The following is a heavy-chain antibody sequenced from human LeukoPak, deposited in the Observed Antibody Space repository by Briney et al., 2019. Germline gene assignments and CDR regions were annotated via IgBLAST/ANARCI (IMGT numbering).Heavy chain of an antibody. CDR1: GRSFSGYY. D-gene: IGHD6-13*01. V-gene: IGHV4-34*01. Sequence: SSETLSLTCAVYGRSFSGYYWSWIRQPPGKGLEWIGEINHSGSTNYNPSLKSRVTISVDTSKNQFSLKLSSVTAADTAVYYCARGRGGSGAAAGTRWFDPWGQGTLVTVSS. CDR3: ARGRGGSGAAAGTRWFDP. CDR2: INHSGST. J-gene: IGHJ5*02.